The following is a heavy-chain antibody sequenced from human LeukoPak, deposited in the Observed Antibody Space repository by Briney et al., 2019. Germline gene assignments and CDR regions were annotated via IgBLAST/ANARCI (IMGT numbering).Heavy chain of an antibody. CDR2: IYYSGST. V-gene: IGHV4-59*08. CDR3: ARYGIVGVLDAFDI. J-gene: IGHJ3*02. CDR1: GGSISSYY. Sequence: SETLSLTCTVSGGSISSYYWSWIRQPPGKGLEWIGYIYYSGSTNYNPSLKSRVTISVDTSKNQFSLKLSSVTAADTAVYYCARYGIVGVLDAFDIWGQGTMVTVSS. D-gene: IGHD1-26*01.